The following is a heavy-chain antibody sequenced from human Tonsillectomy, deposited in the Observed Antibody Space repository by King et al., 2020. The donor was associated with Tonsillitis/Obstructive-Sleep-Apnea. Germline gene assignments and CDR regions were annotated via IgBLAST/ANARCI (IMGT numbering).Heavy chain of an antibody. CDR1: GFTFSSYW. CDR2: INEDGGEK. J-gene: IGHJ4*02. V-gene: IGHV3-7*04. Sequence: VQLVESGGGLVQPGGSLRLSCAASGFTFSSYWMSWVRQAPGKGLEWVANINEDGGEKYYVDSVKGRFTISRDNAKNSLYLQMNSLRADDTAVYYCARGAVAGTLPNYWGQGTLVTVSS. D-gene: IGHD6-19*01. CDR3: ARGAVAGTLPNY.